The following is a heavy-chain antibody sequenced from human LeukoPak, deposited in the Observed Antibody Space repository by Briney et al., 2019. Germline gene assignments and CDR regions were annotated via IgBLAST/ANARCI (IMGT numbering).Heavy chain of an antibody. D-gene: IGHD6-6*01. CDR3: AREIVARPGGFDT. Sequence: GSLRLSCAASGFPFSTYCMSWVRQAPGKGLEWVADIKPDGSEKYYLDSVKGRFTISRDNVKKSLYLQMNSLRAEDTAVYYCAREIVARPGGFDTWGQGTMVTVSS. V-gene: IGHV3-7*01. J-gene: IGHJ3*02. CDR2: IKPDGSEK. CDR1: GFPFSTYC.